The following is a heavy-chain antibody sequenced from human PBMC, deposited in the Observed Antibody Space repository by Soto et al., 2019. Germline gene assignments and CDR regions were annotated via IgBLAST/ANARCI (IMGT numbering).Heavy chain of an antibody. J-gene: IGHJ4*02. CDR3: AHSPANTDWPHPYWFDY. D-gene: IGHD2-8*02. CDR2: IYGNDHR. CDR1: GFSLRTKEVA. V-gene: IGHV2-5*01. Sequence: QITLKESGPTLVKPTQALTLTCSFSGFSLRTKEVAVGWIRQPPGKALGWLALIYGNDHRRYTPSLGSRLTVTKDASKNQVVLTMTNMVPVDTATYFCAHSPANTDWPHPYWFDYWGQGTLVTVSS.